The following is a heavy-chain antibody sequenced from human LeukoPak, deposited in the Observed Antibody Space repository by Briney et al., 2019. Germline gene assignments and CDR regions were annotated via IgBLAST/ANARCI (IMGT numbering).Heavy chain of an antibody. CDR3: ARVKYYYDSSGYYKGGPIDY. CDR1: GGSVSSGSYY. D-gene: IGHD3-22*01. CDR2: IYYSGST. J-gene: IGHJ4*02. Sequence: SETLSLTCTVSGGSVSSGSYYWSWIRQPPGKGLERIGYIYYSGSTNYNPSLKSRVTISVDTSKNQFSLKLSSVTAADTAVYYCARVKYYYDSSGYYKGGPIDYWGQGTLVTVSS. V-gene: IGHV4-61*01.